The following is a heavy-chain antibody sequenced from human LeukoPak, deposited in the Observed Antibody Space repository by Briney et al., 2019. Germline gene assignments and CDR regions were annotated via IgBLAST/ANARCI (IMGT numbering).Heavy chain of an antibody. J-gene: IGHJ6*03. D-gene: IGHD6-19*01. Sequence: GASVKVSCKASGYTFTGYYMHWVRQAPGQGLEWMGWINPNSGGTNYAQKFQGRVTMTRDTSISTAYMELSRLRSDDTAVYYCASDWIAVAGTNYYYYMDVWGKGTTVTVSS. CDR2: INPNSGGT. CDR3: ASDWIAVAGTNYYYYMDV. V-gene: IGHV1-2*02. CDR1: GYTFTGYY.